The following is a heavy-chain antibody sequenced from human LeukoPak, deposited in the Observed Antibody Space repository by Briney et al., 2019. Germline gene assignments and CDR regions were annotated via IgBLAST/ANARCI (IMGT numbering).Heavy chain of an antibody. J-gene: IGHJ4*02. Sequence: ASVKVSRKTSGGTFNSYAISWVRQAPGQGLEWMGGITAIFRTTNYAQKFQGRVTITADESMSTVYMELSSLRSEDTAVYYCARHSGYHSTMYLDYWGQGTLVTVSS. CDR2: ITAIFRTT. CDR1: GGTFNSYA. D-gene: IGHD3-22*01. CDR3: ARHSGYHSTMYLDY. V-gene: IGHV1-69*13.